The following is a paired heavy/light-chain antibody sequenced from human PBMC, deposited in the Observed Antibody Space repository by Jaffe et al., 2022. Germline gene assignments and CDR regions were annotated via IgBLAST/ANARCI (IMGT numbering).Heavy chain of an antibody. V-gene: IGHV3-49*04. J-gene: IGHJ4*02. CDR2: IRSKASGGTT. CDR3: RVWFGQSEHDS. D-gene: IGHD3-10*01. Sequence: EVQLVESGGGLVQPGRSLRLSCTAAGFTFGDYGLTWVRQAPGKGLEWVGFIRSKASGGTTEYAASVKGRFTISRDDSKSIAYLQLNSLKIEDTAVYYCRVWFGQSEHDSWGQGTLVTVSS. CDR1: GFTFGDYG.
Light chain of an antibody. CDR1: QSLLGSNGNNH. Sequence: DIVMTQSPLSLPVTPGEPASISCRSSQSLLGSNGNNHLDWYLQKPGQSPQLLIYLGSNRASGVPDRFSGSGSDTDFTLTISRVEADDVGVYYCMHHLQTPHTFGQGTKLEIK. CDR2: LGS. CDR3: MHHLQTPHT. V-gene: IGKV2-28*01. J-gene: IGKJ2*01.